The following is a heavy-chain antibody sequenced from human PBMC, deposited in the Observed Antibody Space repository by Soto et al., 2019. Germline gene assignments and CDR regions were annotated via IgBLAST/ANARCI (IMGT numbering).Heavy chain of an antibody. V-gene: IGHV1-69*02. D-gene: IGHD2-15*01. J-gene: IGHJ3*02. Sequence: ASVKVSCKASGGTFSSYTISWVRQAPGQGLEWMGRIIPILGIANYAQKFQGRVTITADKSTSPAYMELSSLRSEDTAVYYCASYVVVVAAREDAFDIWGQGTMVTVSS. CDR2: IIPILGIA. CDR3: ASYVVVVAAREDAFDI. CDR1: GGTFSSYT.